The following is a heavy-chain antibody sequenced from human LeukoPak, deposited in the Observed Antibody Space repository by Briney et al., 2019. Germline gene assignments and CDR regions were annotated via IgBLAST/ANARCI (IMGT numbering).Heavy chain of an antibody. Sequence: ASVKASCKASGYTFTTYGISWVRQAPGQGLEWMGWISAYNANTNYAQKLQDRVTMTTDTSTSTAYMELRSLRSDDTAVYYCAGARYGDYGFDYWGQGTLVTVSS. J-gene: IGHJ4*02. CDR3: AGARYGDYGFDY. CDR2: ISAYNANT. CDR1: GYTFTTYG. D-gene: IGHD4-17*01. V-gene: IGHV1-18*01.